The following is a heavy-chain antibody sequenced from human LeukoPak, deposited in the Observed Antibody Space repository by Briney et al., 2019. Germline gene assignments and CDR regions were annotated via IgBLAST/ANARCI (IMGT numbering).Heavy chain of an antibody. CDR1: GFTFSNYG. J-gene: IGHJ5*02. D-gene: IGHD2-15*01. V-gene: IGHV3-33*01. Sequence: GGSLRLSCAASGFTFSNYGMHWVRQAPGKGLEWVAVIWYDGSNKYYADSVKGRFTISRDNSKNTLYLQMNSLRAEDTAAYYCARRYCSGGSRYSFRGDWFDPWGQGTLVTVSS. CDR2: IWYDGSNK. CDR3: ARRYCSGGSRYSFRGDWFDP.